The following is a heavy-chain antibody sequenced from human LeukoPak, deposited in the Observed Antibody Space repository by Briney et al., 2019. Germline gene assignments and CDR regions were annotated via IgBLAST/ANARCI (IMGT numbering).Heavy chain of an antibody. D-gene: IGHD3-9*01. CDR3: ARAPSRYDVLAGVYGGWFDS. CDR2: INHSGSS. J-gene: IGHJ5*01. V-gene: IGHV4-34*01. Sequence: AETLSLTCAVYGGSFSGYYWRWIRQPPGKGLEWIGEINHSGSSNYNPFLKSRVRISVDTSKNQFSLKLSSVTAADMAVYYCARAPSRYDVLAGVYGGWFDSWGQGTLVTVSS. CDR1: GGSFSGYY.